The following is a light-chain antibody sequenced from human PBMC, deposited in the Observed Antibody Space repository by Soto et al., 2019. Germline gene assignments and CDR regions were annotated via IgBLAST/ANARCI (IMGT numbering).Light chain of an antibody. CDR2: NAS. Sequence: EIVLTQSPATLSLSPGERATLSCRASKSVSKYLAWYQQRPGQAPRLLIYNASNRATGIPDRFAGSGSGTDFTLTISSLEPEDFAVYYCQQRSNWPLITFGQGTRLEIK. CDR3: QQRSNWPLIT. V-gene: IGKV3-11*01. J-gene: IGKJ5*01. CDR1: KSVSKY.